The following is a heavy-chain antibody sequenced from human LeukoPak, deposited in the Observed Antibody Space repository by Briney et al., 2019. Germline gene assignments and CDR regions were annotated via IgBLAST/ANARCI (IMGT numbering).Heavy chain of an antibody. J-gene: IGHJ4*02. Sequence: SETLSLTCTVSGGSISNYYWSWVRQPAGKGLEWVGRIYASGSTNYNPSLKSRVTISIDKSKNQFSLKLTSVTAADTAVYYCARLKQLDIDYWGQGTLVTVSS. D-gene: IGHD6-6*01. CDR3: ARLKQLDIDY. CDR1: GGSISNYY. CDR2: IYASGST. V-gene: IGHV4-4*07.